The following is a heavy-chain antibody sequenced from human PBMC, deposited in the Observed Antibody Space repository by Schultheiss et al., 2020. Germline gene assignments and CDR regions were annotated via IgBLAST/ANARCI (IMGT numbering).Heavy chain of an antibody. Sequence: GGSLRLSCAASGFTFSSYSMNWVRQAPGKGLEWVAVISYDGSDQNYADSVKGRFTISRDNSKNTLYLQMSSLRAEDTAVYYCVKDRYCSSTSCYAFDYWGQGTLVTVYS. CDR2: ISYDGSDQ. D-gene: IGHD2-2*01. J-gene: IGHJ4*02. V-gene: IGHV3-30*18. CDR1: GFTFSSYS. CDR3: VKDRYCSSTSCYAFDY.